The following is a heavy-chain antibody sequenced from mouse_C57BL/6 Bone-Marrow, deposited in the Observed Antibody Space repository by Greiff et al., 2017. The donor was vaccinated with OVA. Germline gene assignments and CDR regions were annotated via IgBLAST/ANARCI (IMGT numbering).Heavy chain of an antibody. CDR3: TRTETLYYGSSYVGLAY. CDR1: GYTFTSYW. V-gene: IGHV1-5*01. Sequence: EVQLQQSGTVLARPGASVKMSCKTSGYTFTSYWMHWVKQRPGQGLEWIGAIYPGNSDTSYNQKFKGKAKLTAVTSASTAYMELSSLTNEDSAVYYCTRTETLYYGSSYVGLAYWGQGTLVTVSA. CDR2: IYPGNSDT. J-gene: IGHJ3*01. D-gene: IGHD1-1*01.